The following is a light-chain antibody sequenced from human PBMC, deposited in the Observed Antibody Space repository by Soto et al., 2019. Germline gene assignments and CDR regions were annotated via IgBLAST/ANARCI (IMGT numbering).Light chain of an antibody. CDR2: DAS. CDR1: QSVSSC. CDR3: QQRSNWPLT. V-gene: IGKV3-11*01. Sequence: EIVLTQSPGTLSLSPGERATLSCRASQSVSSCLAWYQQKPGQAPRLLIYDASNRATGIPARFSGSGSGTDFTLTISSLEPEDFAVYYCQQRSNWPLTFGGGTKVDIK. J-gene: IGKJ4*01.